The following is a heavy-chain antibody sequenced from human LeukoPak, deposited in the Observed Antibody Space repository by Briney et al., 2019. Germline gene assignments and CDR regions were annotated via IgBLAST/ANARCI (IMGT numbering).Heavy chain of an antibody. J-gene: IGHJ4*02. CDR3: ARAAYRGGGGTLTGILPGY. D-gene: IGHD3-9*01. Sequence: GGSLRLSCAASGFTFSNYAMSWVRQAPGKGLEWVSAISGSGGSTYYADPVKGRFTISRDSSKNTVFLQMTSLRPEDTAVYYCARAAYRGGGGTLTGILPGYWGQGTLVPVSS. CDR1: GFTFSNYA. V-gene: IGHV3-23*01. CDR2: ISGSGGST.